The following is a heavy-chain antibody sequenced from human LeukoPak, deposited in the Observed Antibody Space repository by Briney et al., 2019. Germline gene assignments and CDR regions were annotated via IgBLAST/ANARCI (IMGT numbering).Heavy chain of an antibody. CDR3: AREGGYDFWSGYSYYFDY. Sequence: SETLSLTCAVYGGSFSGYYWSWIRQPPGKGLEWIGEINHSGSTNYNPSLKSRVTISVDTSKNQSSLKLSSVTAADTAVYYCAREGGYDFWSGYSYYFDYWGQGTLVTVSS. CDR1: GGSFSGYY. V-gene: IGHV4-34*01. CDR2: INHSGST. D-gene: IGHD3-3*01. J-gene: IGHJ4*02.